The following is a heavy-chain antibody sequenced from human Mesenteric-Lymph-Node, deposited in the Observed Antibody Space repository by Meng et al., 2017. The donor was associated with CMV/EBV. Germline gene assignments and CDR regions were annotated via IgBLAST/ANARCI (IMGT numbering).Heavy chain of an antibody. D-gene: IGHD2-8*01. V-gene: IGHV3-48*03. J-gene: IGHJ3*01. CDR2: ITSNGRDI. CDR3: ARVYYADDAFNL. CDR1: GFTFRSYE. Sequence: GESLKISCAASGFTFRSYEMVWVRQAPGKGLEWVSYITSNGRDIFYADSVEGRFTISRDNAKNSLYLRVNSLRAEDTALYYCARVYYADDAFNLWGQGTVVTVSS.